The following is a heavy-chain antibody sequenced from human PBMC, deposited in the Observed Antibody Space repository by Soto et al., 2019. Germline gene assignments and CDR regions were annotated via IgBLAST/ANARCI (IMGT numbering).Heavy chain of an antibody. Sequence: PGGSLRLSCAASGFTFSSYSMNWVRQAPGKGLEWVSSISSSSSYIYYADSVKGRFTISRDNAKNSLYLQMNSLRAEDTAVYYCARDGESTSYDYMDVWAKGTTVTGSS. V-gene: IGHV3-21*01. CDR1: GFTFSSYS. CDR2: ISSSSSYI. D-gene: IGHD3-10*01. CDR3: ARDGESTSYDYMDV. J-gene: IGHJ6*03.